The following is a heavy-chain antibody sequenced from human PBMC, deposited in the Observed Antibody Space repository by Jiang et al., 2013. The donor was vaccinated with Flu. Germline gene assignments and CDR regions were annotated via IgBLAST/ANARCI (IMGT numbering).Heavy chain of an antibody. CDR2: IYYSGST. CDR3: ARTYSSTTDDAFDI. V-gene: IGHV4-39*01. Sequence: PGLVKPSETLSLTCTVSGGSISSSIYSWGWMRQPPGEGLEWIGSIYYSGSTYYNPSLKSRVTISIDMSKNQFSLKLSSVTAADTAVYYCARTYSSTTDDAFDIWGQGTMVTVSS. D-gene: IGHD6-13*01. J-gene: IGHJ3*02. CDR1: GGSISSSIYS.